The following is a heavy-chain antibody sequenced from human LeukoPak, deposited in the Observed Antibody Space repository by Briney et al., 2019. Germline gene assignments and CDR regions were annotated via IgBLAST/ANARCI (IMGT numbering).Heavy chain of an antibody. V-gene: IGHV3-23*01. CDR1: GFTFSNYA. Sequence: PGGSLRLSCAASGFTFSNYAVTWVRQAPGRGLEWVSAISGSGDSTFYADSVKGPFTISRDNSQNTLSLQMNSLRAEDTALYYCAKGIAVQQPLVPFDYWGQGTLVTVSS. D-gene: IGHD6-13*01. CDR2: ISGSGDST. J-gene: IGHJ4*02. CDR3: AKGIAVQQPLVPFDY.